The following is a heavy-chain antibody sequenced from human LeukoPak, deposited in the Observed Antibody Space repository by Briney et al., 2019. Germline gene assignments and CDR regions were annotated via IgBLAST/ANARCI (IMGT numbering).Heavy chain of an antibody. CDR2: IYTSGST. J-gene: IGHJ4*02. V-gene: IGHV4-4*07. CDR1: GGSISSYY. D-gene: IGHD2-15*01. Sequence: AETLSLTCTVSGGSISSYYWRWVRQPAGKGLEWVGRIYTSGSTNYNPSLKSGVTMSVDTCKNQFSLKLSSVTAADTAVYYCAREVAHFDYWGQGTLVTVSS. CDR3: AREVAHFDY.